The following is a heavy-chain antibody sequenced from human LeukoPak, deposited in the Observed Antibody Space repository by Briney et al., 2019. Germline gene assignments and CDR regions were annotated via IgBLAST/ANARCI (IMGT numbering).Heavy chain of an antibody. CDR1: RFTFSSYG. CDR2: ISDDGSNK. J-gene: IGHJ4*02. Sequence: GGSLRLSCAASRFTFSSYGMHWVRQAPGKRLEWVAVISDDGSNKFYADSVKGRFTISRDNSKNTLYLQMNSLRAEDTAVYYCANPYGSGTYYQFCLDYWGQGTLVTVSS. V-gene: IGHV3-30*18. D-gene: IGHD3-10*01. CDR3: ANPYGSGTYYQFCLDY.